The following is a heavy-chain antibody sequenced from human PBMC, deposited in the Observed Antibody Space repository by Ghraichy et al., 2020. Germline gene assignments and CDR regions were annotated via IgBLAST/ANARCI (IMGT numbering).Heavy chain of an antibody. CDR3: ARGIGYCSSTSCYKGVLGWFDP. Sequence: SETLSLTCAVYGGSFSGYYWSWIRQPPGKGLEWIGEINHSGSTNYNPSLKSRVTISVDTSKNQFSLKLSSVTAADTAVYYCARGIGYCSSTSCYKGVLGWFDPWGQGTLVTVSS. J-gene: IGHJ5*02. CDR1: GGSFSGYY. D-gene: IGHD2-2*02. CDR2: INHSGST. V-gene: IGHV4-34*01.